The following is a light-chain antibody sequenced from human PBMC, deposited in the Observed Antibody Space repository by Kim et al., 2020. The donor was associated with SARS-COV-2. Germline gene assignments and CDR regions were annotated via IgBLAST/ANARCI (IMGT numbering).Light chain of an antibody. CDR1: QTISIN. CDR2: AAS. Sequence: VSPGERATLSCRASQTISINLAWYQQKPGQAPRLLIYAASTGATGIPARFSGSGSGTEFTLTISSLQSEDFAVYYCQQYNNWPLTFGPGTKVDIK. V-gene: IGKV3-15*01. CDR3: QQYNNWPLT. J-gene: IGKJ3*01.